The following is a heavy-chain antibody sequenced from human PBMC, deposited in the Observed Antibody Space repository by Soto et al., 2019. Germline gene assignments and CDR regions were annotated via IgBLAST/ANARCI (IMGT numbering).Heavy chain of an antibody. D-gene: IGHD1-26*01. CDR1: GFTFSSYG. Sequence: QVQLVESGGGVVQPGRSLRLSCAASGFTFSSYGMHWVRQAPGKGLEWVAIISYDGSNKYYADSVKGRFTISRDNSKNTLYLHMNSLRPEVTAVYYCAKGAYSGSYFDYWGQGTLVTVSS. V-gene: IGHV3-30*18. CDR3: AKGAYSGSYFDY. CDR2: ISYDGSNK. J-gene: IGHJ4*02.